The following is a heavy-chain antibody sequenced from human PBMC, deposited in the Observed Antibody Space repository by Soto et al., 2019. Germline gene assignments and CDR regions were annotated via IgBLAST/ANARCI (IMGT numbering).Heavy chain of an antibody. CDR1: GFTFGSNY. D-gene: IGHD3-3*01. J-gene: IGHJ3*02. Sequence: GSLRPSCAASGFTFGSNYIIWCRQSPFKWLEWVSVIYSGGSTYYTDSVKGRFTISRDNSKNTLYLQMNSLRAEDTAVYYCAREYDFWSGYGGAFDIWGQGTMVTVSS. CDR2: IYSGGST. V-gene: IGHV3-53*01. CDR3: AREYDFWSGYGGAFDI.